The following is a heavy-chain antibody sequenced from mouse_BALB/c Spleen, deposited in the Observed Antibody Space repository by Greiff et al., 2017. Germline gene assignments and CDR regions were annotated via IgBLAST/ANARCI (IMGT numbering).Heavy chain of an antibody. Sequence: VHLVESGAELARPGASVKLSCKASGYTFTSYWMQWVKQRPGQGLEWIGAIYPGDGDTRYTQKFKGKATLTADKSSSTAYMQLSSLASEDSAVYYCASDRYDVAMDYWGQGTSVTVSS. CDR3: ASDRYDVAMDY. V-gene: IGHV1-87*01. CDR2: IYPGDGDT. CDR1: GYTFTSYW. D-gene: IGHD2-14*01. J-gene: IGHJ4*01.